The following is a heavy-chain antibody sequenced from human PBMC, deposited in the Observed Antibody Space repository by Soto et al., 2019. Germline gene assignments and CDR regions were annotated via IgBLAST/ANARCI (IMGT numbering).Heavy chain of an antibody. CDR2: IYYSGST. Sequence: SEILSLTCTVSGGSVSSGSYYWSWIRQPPGKGLEWIGYIYYSGSTNYNPSLKSRVTISVDTSKNQFSLKLSSVTAADTAVYYCAREGVPAAAIPPGWFDPWGQGTLVTVSS. V-gene: IGHV4-61*01. CDR3: AREGVPAAAIPPGWFDP. J-gene: IGHJ5*02. D-gene: IGHD2-2*01. CDR1: GGSVSSGSYY.